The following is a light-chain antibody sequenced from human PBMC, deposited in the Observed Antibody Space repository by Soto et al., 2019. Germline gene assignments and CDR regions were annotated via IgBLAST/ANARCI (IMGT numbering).Light chain of an antibody. V-gene: IGKV3-15*01. Sequence: EILMTQSPATLSVSPGERATLSCRASQSVSSNLAWYQQKPGQAPRLLIYGASTRATGIPARFSGSGSGTEFTLTISSLHSEDFAVYYCQQYNNWPPLTFGGGTKVESK. J-gene: IGKJ4*01. CDR2: GAS. CDR3: QQYNNWPPLT. CDR1: QSVSSN.